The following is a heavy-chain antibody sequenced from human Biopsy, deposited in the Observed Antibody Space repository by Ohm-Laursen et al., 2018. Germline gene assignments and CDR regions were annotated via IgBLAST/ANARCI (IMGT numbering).Heavy chain of an antibody. J-gene: IGHJ4*02. Sequence: GTLSLTCSVSGGSLNNHYWSWIRQSPGKGLEWLAYIYSSGRTNYNPSLKSRIIVSVDASKNQLSLKVTSVTATDTAMYYCARHDRSGYWGLDYWGQGALVTVSA. CDR2: IYSSGRT. CDR3: ARHDRSGYWGLDY. V-gene: IGHV4-4*08. D-gene: IGHD3-22*01. CDR1: GGSLNNHY.